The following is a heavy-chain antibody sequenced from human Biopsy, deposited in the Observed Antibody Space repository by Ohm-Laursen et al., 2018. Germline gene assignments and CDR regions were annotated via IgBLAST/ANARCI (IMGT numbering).Heavy chain of an antibody. V-gene: IGHV4-39*01. Sequence: SDTLSLTCTVSGGSISNNNYYWGWIRQTPGEGLQWIGSLYHNGHTYENPSLRSRLTLSIDKSKNLFSLRLSSVTAADTAVYYCARHRSSSARNYYHDMDVWGQGTTVTVSS. CDR2: LYHNGHT. CDR3: ARHRSSSARNYYHDMDV. D-gene: IGHD6-6*01. J-gene: IGHJ6*02. CDR1: GGSISNNNYY.